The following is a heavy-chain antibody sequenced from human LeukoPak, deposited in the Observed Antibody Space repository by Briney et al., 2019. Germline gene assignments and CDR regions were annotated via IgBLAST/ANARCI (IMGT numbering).Heavy chain of an antibody. Sequence: GGSLRLSCAASGFTFSSYGMHWVRQAPGKGLEWVAVIAYDGSNKYYADSVKGRFTISRDNSKNTLYLQMNSLRAEDTAVYYCAKKSPGPMTNGPDYWGQGTLVTVSS. V-gene: IGHV3-30*18. D-gene: IGHD4-11*01. CDR1: GFTFSSYG. CDR2: IAYDGSNK. CDR3: AKKSPGPMTNGPDY. J-gene: IGHJ4*02.